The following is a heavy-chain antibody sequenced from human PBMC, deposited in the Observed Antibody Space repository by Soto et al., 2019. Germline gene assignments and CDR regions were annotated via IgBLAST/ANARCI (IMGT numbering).Heavy chain of an antibody. J-gene: IGHJ5*02. CDR2: IYYSGDT. CDR3: ARDLRCRGSGRFDP. D-gene: IGHD3-10*01. Sequence: WTWIRQHPGKGLEWIGYIYYSGDTYYNPSLKSRVTISVDTSKNQFSLKLSSVTAADTAMYYCARDLRCRGSGRFDPWGQGTLVTVSS. V-gene: IGHV4-31*02.